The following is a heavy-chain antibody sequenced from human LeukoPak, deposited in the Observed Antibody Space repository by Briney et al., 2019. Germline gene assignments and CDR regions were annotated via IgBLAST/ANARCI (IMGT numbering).Heavy chain of an antibody. CDR2: ISSSSSYI. CDR1: GFTFSSYS. J-gene: IGHJ4*02. D-gene: IGHD6-13*01. V-gene: IGHV3-21*01. CDR3: ARDRGSSWPGGFDY. Sequence: PGGSLRLSCAASGFTFSSYSMNWVRQAPGKGLEWVSSISSSSSYIYYADSVKGRFTISRDNAKNSLYLQMNSLRAEDTAVYYCARDRGSSWPGGFDYWGQGTLVTVSS.